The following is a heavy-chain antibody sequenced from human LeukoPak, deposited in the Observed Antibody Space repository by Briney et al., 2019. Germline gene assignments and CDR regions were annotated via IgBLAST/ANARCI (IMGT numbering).Heavy chain of an antibody. J-gene: IGHJ4*02. Sequence: ASVKVSCTASGYTFTSYGISWVRQAPGQGLEWMGWISAYNGNTNYAQKLQGRVTMTTDTSTSTAYMELRSLRSDDTAVYYCARGGGHDYSVYYFDYWGQGTLVTVSS. V-gene: IGHV1-18*01. CDR1: GYTFTSYG. D-gene: IGHD4-11*01. CDR3: ARGGGHDYSVYYFDY. CDR2: ISAYNGNT.